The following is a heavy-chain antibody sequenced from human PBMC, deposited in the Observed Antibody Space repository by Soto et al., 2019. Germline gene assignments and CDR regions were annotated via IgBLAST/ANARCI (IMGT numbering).Heavy chain of an antibody. Sequence: QVQLVQSGAEVKKPGSSVKVSCKASGGTFSSYTISWVRQAPGQGIEWMGRIIPLLGIANYAQKFQGRVTITADKSTSIAYMELSSLRAEDTAVYYCARDRRDYGDYTYYYYYCMAVWCQGTTVTVS. V-gene: IGHV1-69*08. D-gene: IGHD4-17*01. CDR2: IIPLLGIA. CDR3: ARDRRDYGDYTYYYYYCMAV. CDR1: GGTFSSYT. J-gene: IGHJ6*02.